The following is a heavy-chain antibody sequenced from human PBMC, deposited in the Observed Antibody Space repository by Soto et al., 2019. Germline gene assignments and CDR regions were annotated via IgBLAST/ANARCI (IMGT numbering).Heavy chain of an antibody. CDR1: ALRFYEYS. CDR3: SKPLHQGLRQGAGVDV. CDR2: ISCDIATT. V-gene: IGHV3-23*01. D-gene: IGHD6-19*01. J-gene: IGHJ6*02. Sequence: GGSLRLSCAASALRFYEYSMTCVRKDPGKGLQWVSAISCDIATTHYAESAKGRFTISRDNSRDTLYLQMNSLRVEETAIYYGSKPLHQGLRQGAGVDVWVQRTTVTV.